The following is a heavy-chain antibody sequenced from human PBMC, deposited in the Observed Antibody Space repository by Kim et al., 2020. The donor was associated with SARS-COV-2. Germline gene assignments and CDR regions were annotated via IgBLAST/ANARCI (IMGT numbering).Heavy chain of an antibody. V-gene: IGHV3-23*01. Sequence: GGSLRLSCAASGFTFSSYAMSWVRQAPVKGLEWVSAISGSGGSTYYADSVKGRFTISRDNSKNTLYLQMNSLRAEDTAVYYCAKSGMVRGPHAPDRHHVPPTPVYFDYWGQGTLVTVSS. J-gene: IGHJ4*02. CDR1: GFTFSSYA. CDR3: AKSGMVRGPHAPDRHHVPPTPVYFDY. CDR2: ISGSGGST. D-gene: IGHD3-10*01.